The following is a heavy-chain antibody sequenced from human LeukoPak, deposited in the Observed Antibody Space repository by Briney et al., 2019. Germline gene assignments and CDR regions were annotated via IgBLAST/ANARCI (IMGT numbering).Heavy chain of an antibody. Sequence: ASVKVSCKASGYTFTSYDINWVRQATGQGLEWMGWMNPNSGNTGYAQKFQGRATITRNTSISTAYMELSSLRSEDTAVYYCARGSCGGDCYSSGAFDIWGQGTMVTVSS. CDR1: GYTFTSYD. D-gene: IGHD2-21*01. CDR2: MNPNSGNT. V-gene: IGHV1-8*03. CDR3: ARGSCGGDCYSSGAFDI. J-gene: IGHJ3*02.